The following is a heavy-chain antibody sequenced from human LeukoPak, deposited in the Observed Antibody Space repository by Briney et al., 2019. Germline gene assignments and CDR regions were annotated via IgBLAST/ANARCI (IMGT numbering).Heavy chain of an antibody. CDR1: GFTFNNYG. J-gene: IGHJ4*02. D-gene: IGHD3-10*01. V-gene: IGHV3-30*02. Sequence: GGSLRLSCAASGFTFNNYGMHWVRQAPGKGLEWMTFIRYDGTKKYYADSVKGRFTISRDNAKNSLYLQMNSLRAEDTAVYYCARAGGFGELLLDYWGQGTLVTVSS. CDR2: IRYDGTKK. CDR3: ARAGGFGELLLDY.